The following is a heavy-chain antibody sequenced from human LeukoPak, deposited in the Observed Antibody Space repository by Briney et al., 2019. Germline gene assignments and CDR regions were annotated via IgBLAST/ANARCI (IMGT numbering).Heavy chain of an antibody. CDR2: IYHSGST. CDR1: GGSISSSSYY. CDR3: ARGRGYSYGRPLPAFDY. J-gene: IGHJ4*02. V-gene: IGHV4-39*07. Sequence: SETLSLTCTVYGGSISSSSYYWDWIRQLPGKGLEWIGSIYHSGSTYYNPSLKSRVTISVDTSKNQFSLKLNSVTAADTAVYYCARGRGYSYGRPLPAFDYWGQGTLVTVSS. D-gene: IGHD5-18*01.